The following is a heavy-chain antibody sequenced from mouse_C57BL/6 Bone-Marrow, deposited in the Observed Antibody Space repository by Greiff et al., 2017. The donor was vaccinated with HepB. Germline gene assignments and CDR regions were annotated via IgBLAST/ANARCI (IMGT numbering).Heavy chain of an antibody. D-gene: IGHD1-1*01. CDR1: GFSLTSYA. Sequence: VQLVESGPGLVAPSQSLSITCTVSGFSLTSYAISWVRQPPGKGLEWLGVIWTGGGTNYNSALKSRLSISKDNSKSQVFLKMNSLQTDDTARYYCARNSPYYYGRYYGHWYFDVWGTGTTVTVSS. CDR3: ARNSPYYYGRYYGHWYFDV. J-gene: IGHJ1*03. CDR2: IWTGGGT. V-gene: IGHV2-9-1*01.